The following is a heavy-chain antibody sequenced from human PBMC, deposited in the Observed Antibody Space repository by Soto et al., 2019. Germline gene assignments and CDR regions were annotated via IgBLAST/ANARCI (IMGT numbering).Heavy chain of an antibody. CDR3: ARDRSRGKYYGTDV. D-gene: IGHD3-10*01. Sequence: SETLSLTCTVSGGSISSYYWSWIRQPPGKRLEWIGYIYYSGSTNYNPSLKSRVTISVDTSKNQFSLKLSSVTAGDTAVYYCARDRSRGKYYGTDVWGQGTTVTVSS. CDR2: IYYSGST. V-gene: IGHV4-59*01. J-gene: IGHJ6*02. CDR1: GGSISSYY.